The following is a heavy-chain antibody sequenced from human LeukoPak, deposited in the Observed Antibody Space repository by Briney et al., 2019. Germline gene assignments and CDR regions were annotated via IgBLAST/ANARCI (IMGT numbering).Heavy chain of an antibody. J-gene: IGHJ3*02. CDR3: ARGRDSAFDI. Sequence: SQTLSLTCAISGDSVSTNSAAWNWVRQSPSRGLEFLGRTYYRSKWYNDYAVSVKSRITINPDTSKNQFSLQLNSVTPDDTAVYFCARGRDSAFDIWGQGTMVTVSS. CDR1: GDSVSTNSAA. D-gene: IGHD3-10*01. V-gene: IGHV6-1*01. CDR2: TYYRSKWYN.